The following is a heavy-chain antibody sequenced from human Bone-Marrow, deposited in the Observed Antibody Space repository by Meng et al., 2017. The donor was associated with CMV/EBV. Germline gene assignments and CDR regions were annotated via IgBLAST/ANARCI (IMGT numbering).Heavy chain of an antibody. D-gene: IGHD1-26*01. CDR2: FDPEDGET. Sequence: ASAKVFCKVSGYTLTELSRHWVRQAPGKGLEWMGGFDPEDGETIYAQKFQGRVTMTEDTSTDTAYMELSSLRSEDTAVYYCARAKVGATPFDYWGQGTLVTVSS. J-gene: IGHJ4*02. CDR1: GYTLTELS. CDR3: ARAKVGATPFDY. V-gene: IGHV1-24*01.